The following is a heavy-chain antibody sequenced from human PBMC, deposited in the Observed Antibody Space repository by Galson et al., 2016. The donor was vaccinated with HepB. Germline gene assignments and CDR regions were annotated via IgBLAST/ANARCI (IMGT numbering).Heavy chain of an antibody. J-gene: IGHJ6*03. CDR1: GFTLTNYG. V-gene: IGHV3-33*01. CDR2: IWYNGKNE. D-gene: IGHD3-10*01. Sequence: SLRLSCAASGFTLTNYGMHWVRQAPGKGLEWVALIWYNGKNEYYADSVKGRFTISRDTSKNTLFLQTNSLRAEDTSVYYCGRAPVRGADCYMDVWGKGTTVTVSS. CDR3: GRAPVRGADCYMDV.